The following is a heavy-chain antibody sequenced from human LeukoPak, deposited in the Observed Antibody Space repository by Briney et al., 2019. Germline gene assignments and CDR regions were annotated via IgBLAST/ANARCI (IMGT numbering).Heavy chain of an antibody. D-gene: IGHD3-3*01. V-gene: IGHV3-11*01. CDR2: ISSSGSTI. CDR3: ARDRGDSGFWSGYPHYFDY. J-gene: IGHJ4*02. Sequence: GGSLRLSCAASGFTFSDYYMSRIRQAPGKGLEWVSYISSSGSTIYYADSVKGRFTISRDNAKNSLYLQMNSLRAEDTAVYYCARDRGDSGFWSGYPHYFDYWGQGTLVTVSS. CDR1: GFTFSDYY.